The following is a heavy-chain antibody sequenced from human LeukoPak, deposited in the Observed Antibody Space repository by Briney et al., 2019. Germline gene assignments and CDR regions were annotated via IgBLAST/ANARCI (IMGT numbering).Heavy chain of an antibody. CDR2: INHSGST. CDR3: AKGPDYYDPYPMDV. D-gene: IGHD3-22*01. V-gene: IGHV4-34*01. Sequence: SETLSLTCAVYGGSFSGYYWSWIRQPPGKGLEWIGEINHSGSTNYNPSLKSRVTISVDTSKNQFSLKLSSVTAADTAVYYCAKGPDYYDPYPMDVWGQGTTVTVSS. CDR1: GGSFSGYY. J-gene: IGHJ6*02.